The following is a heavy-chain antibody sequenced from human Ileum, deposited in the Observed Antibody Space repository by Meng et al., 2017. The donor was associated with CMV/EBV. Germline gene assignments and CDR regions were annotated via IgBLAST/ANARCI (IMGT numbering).Heavy chain of an antibody. CDR3: AKAYIGYSYAYRFGT. Sequence: SGFWFRNYAMGWVRQAPGKGLEWVSGINGAGTDTYYADSVKGRFTISRDNSKNTLYLQMDSLRAEETAVYYCAKAYIGYSYAYRFGTWGQGTLVTVSS. D-gene: IGHD3-16*01. J-gene: IGHJ5*02. CDR2: INGAGTDT. V-gene: IGHV3-23*01. CDR1: GFWFRNYA.